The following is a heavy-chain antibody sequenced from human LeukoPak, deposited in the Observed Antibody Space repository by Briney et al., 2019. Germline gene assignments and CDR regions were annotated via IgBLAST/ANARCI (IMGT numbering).Heavy chain of an antibody. J-gene: IGHJ4*02. Sequence: XAXXGFXXXSYAMSWVGQAPGKGLEWVSAISGSGGSTYYADSVRGRFTISRDNSKNTLYLQMNSLRAEDTAVYYCAKGSRYDFWSGYYDWGQGTLVTVSS. CDR2: ISGSGGST. CDR1: GFXXXSYA. CDR3: AKGSRYDFWSGYYD. V-gene: IGHV3-23*01. D-gene: IGHD3-3*01.